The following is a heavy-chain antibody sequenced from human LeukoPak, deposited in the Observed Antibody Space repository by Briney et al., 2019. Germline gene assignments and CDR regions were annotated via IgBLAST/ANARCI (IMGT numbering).Heavy chain of an antibody. D-gene: IGHD1-26*01. V-gene: IGHV3-23*01. CDR3: AKRSTAIVLTSYSDL. Sequence: PGGSLRLSCAASGFTFSSYSMNWVRQAPGKGLEWVSVISAIGNSQYYADSVKGRFTISRDNSKKTVDLQMNSLRVDDTAVYYCAKRSTAIVLTSYSDLWGQGTLVTVSS. CDR1: GFTFSSYS. J-gene: IGHJ4*02. CDR2: ISAIGNSQ.